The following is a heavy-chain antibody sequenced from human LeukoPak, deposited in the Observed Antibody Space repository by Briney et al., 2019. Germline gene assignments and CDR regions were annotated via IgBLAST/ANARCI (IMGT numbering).Heavy chain of an antibody. CDR2: ISGSGGST. CDR3: ASDTGYSGYETSDY. J-gene: IGHJ4*02. V-gene: IGHV3-23*01. Sequence: PGGSLRLSCAASGFTFSSYAMSWVRQAPGKGLEWVSAISGSGGSTYYADSVKGRFTISRDNPKNTLYLQMNSLRAEDTAVYYCASDTGYSGYETSDYWGQGTLVTVSS. CDR1: GFTFSSYA. D-gene: IGHD5-12*01.